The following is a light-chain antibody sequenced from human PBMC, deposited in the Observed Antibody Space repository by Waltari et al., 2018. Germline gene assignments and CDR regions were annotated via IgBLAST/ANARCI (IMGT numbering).Light chain of an antibody. Sequence: QTVVTQEPSYSVSPVGTATLTCALSSGPVATSFSPGWYQQTPGQAPRTLIYSTNTRSSGVPDRFSGSILGSKAALTITGAQADDESDYYCVLYLPSGIWVFGGGTKLTVL. V-gene: IGLV8-61*01. CDR1: SGPVATSFS. CDR3: VLYLPSGIWV. J-gene: IGLJ3*02. CDR2: STN.